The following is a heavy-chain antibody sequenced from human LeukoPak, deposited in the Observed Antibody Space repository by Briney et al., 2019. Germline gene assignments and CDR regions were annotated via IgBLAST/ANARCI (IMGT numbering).Heavy chain of an antibody. CDR2: IYTSGST. CDR3: ARDRAYYYDSSGSTYYYYGMDV. Sequence: PSETLSLTCTVSGGSISSYYWSWIRQPAGKGLEWIGRIYTSGSTNYNPSLKSRVTMSVDTSKNQFSLKLSSVTAADTAVYYCARDRAYYYDSSGSTYYYYGMDVWGQGTTVTVSS. CDR1: GGSISSYY. J-gene: IGHJ6*02. D-gene: IGHD3-22*01. V-gene: IGHV4-4*07.